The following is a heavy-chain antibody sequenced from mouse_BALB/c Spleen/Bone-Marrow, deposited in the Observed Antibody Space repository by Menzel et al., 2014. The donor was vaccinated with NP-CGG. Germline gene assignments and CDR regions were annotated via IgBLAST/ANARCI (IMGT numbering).Heavy chain of an antibody. V-gene: IGHV2-9*02. Sequence: KQSAPCHLAPSERLSITCTVSGFSLTSYGVHWVRQPPGKGLEWLGVIWAGGSTNYNSAFMSRLSISKDNSKSQVFLKMNMLQTDDTAMYYCARDGVYGSHYYAMDYWGQGTSATVSS. CDR1: GFSLTSYG. D-gene: IGHD1-1*02. J-gene: IGHJ4*01. CDR2: IWAGGST. CDR3: ARDGVYGSHYYAMDY.